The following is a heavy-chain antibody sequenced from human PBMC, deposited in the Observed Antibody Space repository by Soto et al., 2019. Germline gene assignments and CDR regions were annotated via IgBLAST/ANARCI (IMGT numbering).Heavy chain of an antibody. Sequence: EVQLLESGGGLVQPGGSLRLSCAASGFTFSSYAMSWVRQAPGKGLEWVSAFSGSGGSTYYADSVKGRFTISRDNSKNTLYLQMNSLRAEDTAVYYCAKDTIRLPDAIYAFDIWGQGTMVTVSS. CDR1: GFTFSSYA. CDR3: AKDTIRLPDAIYAFDI. V-gene: IGHV3-23*01. CDR2: FSGSGGST. J-gene: IGHJ3*02. D-gene: IGHD2-2*02.